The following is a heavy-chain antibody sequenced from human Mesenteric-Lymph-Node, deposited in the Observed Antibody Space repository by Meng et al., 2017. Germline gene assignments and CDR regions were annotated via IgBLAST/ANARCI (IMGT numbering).Heavy chain of an antibody. Sequence: HITLKESGPTLVNPTQTLTLTCTFSGFSLTTAGVGVGWIRQPPGKALEWLALIYWDDDKGYSPSLKSRLTISKDTSKNQVVLTMTNMDPVDTATYYCIHRRTTGTTFWGQGTLVTVSS. J-gene: IGHJ4*02. CDR2: IYWDDDK. V-gene: IGHV2-5*02. CDR3: IHRRTTGTTF. D-gene: IGHD1-1*01. CDR1: GFSLTTAGVG.